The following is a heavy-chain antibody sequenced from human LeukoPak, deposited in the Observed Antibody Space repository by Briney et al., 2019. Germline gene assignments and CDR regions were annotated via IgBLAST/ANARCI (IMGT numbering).Heavy chain of an antibody. D-gene: IGHD3-16*02. Sequence: ASVKVSCKASGYTFTSYGIHWVRQAPGQGLEWMGWISEYNDNTNYGQNFQGRVTMAADRFRSTAFMGLGSVGCEETAVYYCARSNAFGGVFVVYFDYWGQGTLVTVSS. CDR3: ARSNAFGGVFVVYFDY. CDR1: GYTFTSYG. CDR2: ISEYNDNT. V-gene: IGHV1-18*01. J-gene: IGHJ4*02.